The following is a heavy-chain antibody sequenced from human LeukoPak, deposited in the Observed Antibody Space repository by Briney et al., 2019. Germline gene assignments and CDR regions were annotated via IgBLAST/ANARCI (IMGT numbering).Heavy chain of an antibody. CDR2: ISSSSSYI. D-gene: IGHD5-12*01. J-gene: IGHJ4*02. V-gene: IGHV3-21*01. Sequence: GGSLRLSCAASGFTFSSYSMNWVRQAPGKGLEWVSSISSSSSYIYYADSVKGRFTISRDNAKNSLYLQMNSLRAEDTAVYYCARDVYFSGYSGYDPGGDYWGQGTLVTVSS. CDR3: ARDVYFSGYSGYDPGGDY. CDR1: GFTFSSYS.